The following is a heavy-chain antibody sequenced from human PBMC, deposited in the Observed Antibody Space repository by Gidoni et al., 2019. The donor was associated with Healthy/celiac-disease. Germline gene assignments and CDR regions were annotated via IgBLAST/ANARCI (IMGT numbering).Heavy chain of an antibody. V-gene: IGHV3-21*01. J-gene: IGHJ6*02. CDR1: GFTISSYT. CDR3: ARDGPDFWSGYFDYGMDV. D-gene: IGHD3-3*01. Sequence: EVQLVESVGGLVTPGGSLILSSGPPGFTISSYTCNWVRQAPGKGVEWVSYISSSSSYIDYADSVKGRFTISRDNAKNSLYLQMNSLRAEDTAVYYCARDGPDFWSGYFDYGMDVWGQGTTVTVSS. CDR2: ISSSSSYI.